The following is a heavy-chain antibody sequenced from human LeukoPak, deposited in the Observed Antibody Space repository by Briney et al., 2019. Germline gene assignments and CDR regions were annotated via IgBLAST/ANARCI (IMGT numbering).Heavy chain of an antibody. CDR1: GFTFSSYS. CDR2: ITSSGGTI. V-gene: IGHV3-48*04. CDR3: AREGVRATHLDF. Sequence: GGSLRPSCAASGFTFSSYSMNWVRQAPGKGLEWVSFITSSGGTIYYADSVKGRFTISRDNAKNSLYLQMSSLRADDTAVYYCAREGVRATHLDFWGQGTLVTVSS. D-gene: IGHD1-26*01. J-gene: IGHJ4*02.